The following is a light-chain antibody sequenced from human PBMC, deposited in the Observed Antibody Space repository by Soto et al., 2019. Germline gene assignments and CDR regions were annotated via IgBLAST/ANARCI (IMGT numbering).Light chain of an antibody. CDR3: QRYNNWPPWT. Sequence: EIVLNQSPCTLSLSPGERATLSCRASQSVSSNLAWYQQKPGQAPRLLIYGASTRATGIPARFSGSGSGTEFTLTISSLQSEDFAVYYCQRYNNWPPWTFGQGTKVDIK. J-gene: IGKJ1*01. CDR1: QSVSSN. CDR2: GAS. V-gene: IGKV3-15*01.